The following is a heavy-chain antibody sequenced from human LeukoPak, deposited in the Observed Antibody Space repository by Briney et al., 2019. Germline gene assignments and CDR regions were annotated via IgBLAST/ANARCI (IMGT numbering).Heavy chain of an antibody. J-gene: IGHJ4*02. CDR2: IKQDGSEK. Sequence: PGGSLRLSCAASGFTFSSYSMNWVRQAPGKGLEWVANIKQDGSEKYYVDSVKGRFTISRDNAKNSLYLQMNSLRAEDTAVYYCARVPPRDYWGQGTLVTASS. CDR3: ARVPPRDY. CDR1: GFTFSSYS. V-gene: IGHV3-7*01.